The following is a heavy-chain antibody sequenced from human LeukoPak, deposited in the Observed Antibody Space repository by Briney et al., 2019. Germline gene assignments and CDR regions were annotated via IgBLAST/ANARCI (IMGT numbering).Heavy chain of an antibody. CDR3: AEGDGYFDY. V-gene: IGHV4-39*01. CDR1: GGSISSSDYY. Sequence: PSETLSLTCTVSGGSISSSDYYWGWVRQPPGKGLEWIGSIFYSGAAHCNPSLKSRVTISVDTSNNQFSLKLSSVTAADTAVYYCAEGDGYFDYWGQGTLVTVSS. D-gene: IGHD3-16*01. J-gene: IGHJ4*02. CDR2: IFYSGAA.